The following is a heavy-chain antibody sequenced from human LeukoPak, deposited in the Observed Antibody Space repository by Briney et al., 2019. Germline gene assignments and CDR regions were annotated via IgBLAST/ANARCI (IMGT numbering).Heavy chain of an antibody. CDR2: INPNSGGT. CDR1: GYTFTGYY. D-gene: IGHD1-1*01. Sequence: ASVKVSCKASGYTFTGYYMHWVRQAPGQGLEWMGRINPNSGGTNYAQKFQGRVTMTRDTSTSTAYMELSRLRSDDTAVYYCARGAKVLSDYFDYWGQGTLVTVSS. J-gene: IGHJ4*02. V-gene: IGHV1-2*06. CDR3: ARGAKVLSDYFDY.